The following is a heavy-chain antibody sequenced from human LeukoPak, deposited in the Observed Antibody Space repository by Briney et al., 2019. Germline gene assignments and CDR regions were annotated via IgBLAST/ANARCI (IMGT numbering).Heavy chain of an antibody. J-gene: IGHJ3*02. CDR1: GFTFSSYA. CDR2: ISYDGSNK. D-gene: IGHD3-22*01. CDR3: ARVLIDYRDAFDI. V-gene: IGHV3-30*04. Sequence: GGSLRLSCAASGFTFSSYAMHWVRQAPGKGLEWVAVISYDGSNKYYADSVKGRFTISRDNSKNTLYLQMNSLRAEDTAVYYCARVLIDYRDAFDIWGQGTMVTVSS.